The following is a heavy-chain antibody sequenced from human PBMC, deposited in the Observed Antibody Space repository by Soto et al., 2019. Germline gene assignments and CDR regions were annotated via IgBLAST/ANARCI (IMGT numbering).Heavy chain of an antibody. CDR1: GGSISSSSYY. CDR2: IYYSGST. Sequence: SETLSLTCTVSGGSISSSSYYWVWIRHPPGKGLEWIGSIYYSGSTYYNPSLKSRVTISVDTSKNQFSLKLSSVTAADTAVYYCATERYYYGSGSYYNNYYYYYGMDVWGQGTTVTVSS. V-gene: IGHV4-39*01. D-gene: IGHD3-10*01. CDR3: ATERYYYGSGSYYNNYYYYYGMDV. J-gene: IGHJ6*02.